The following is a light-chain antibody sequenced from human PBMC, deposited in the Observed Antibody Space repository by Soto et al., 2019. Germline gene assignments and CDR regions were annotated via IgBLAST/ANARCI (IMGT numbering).Light chain of an antibody. J-gene: IGKJ3*01. CDR1: QGISNY. V-gene: IGKV1-27*01. Sequence: DIQMTQSPSSLSASVGDRVTITCRASQGISNYLAWYQQKPGKVPKLLIYAASTLQSGVPSRFSGSGSGTDFTLTISSLQPEDVATDYCQTYNSAPPVFTFGPGTKVDIK. CDR3: QTYNSAPPVFT. CDR2: AAS.